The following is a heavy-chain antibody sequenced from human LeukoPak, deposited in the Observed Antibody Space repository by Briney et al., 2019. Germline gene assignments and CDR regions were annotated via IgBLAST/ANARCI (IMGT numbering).Heavy chain of an antibody. V-gene: IGHV3-53*01. Sequence: PGGSLRLSCAASGFTVSSDYMSWVRQAPGKGLEWVSVIYSGGTTYYADSVKGRFTISRDGSGNTLYLQMNSLRAEDTAVYFCAREIPLAGTFYFDNWGQGTLVTVSS. J-gene: IGHJ4*02. CDR2: IYSGGTT. CDR3: AREIPLAGTFYFDN. D-gene: IGHD6-19*01. CDR1: GFTVSSDY.